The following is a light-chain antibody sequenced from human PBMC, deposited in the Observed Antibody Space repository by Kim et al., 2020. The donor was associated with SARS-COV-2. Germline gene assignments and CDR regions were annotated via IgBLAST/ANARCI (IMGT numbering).Light chain of an antibody. J-gene: IGKJ2*01. CDR1: QTIYTY. CDR3: QQSHSVPDT. V-gene: IGKV1-39*01. CDR2: TAS. Sequence: DIRMTQSPSSLSASVGDRVIMTCRSNQTIYTYLNWYQQKPGKAPKLLIYTASRLQSGVPSRFTGSGSGTNFTLTITNLQPEDVATYYCQQSHSVPDTFGQGTKLEIK.